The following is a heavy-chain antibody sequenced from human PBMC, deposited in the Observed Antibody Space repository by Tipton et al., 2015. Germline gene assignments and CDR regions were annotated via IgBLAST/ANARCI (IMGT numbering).Heavy chain of an antibody. CDR2: ISSSSSYI. J-gene: IGHJ4*02. Sequence: GSLRLSCAASGFTFSRYSMNWVRQAPGKGLEWVSSISSSSSYIHYADSVKGRFTISRDNAKNSLYLQMNSLRAEDTAVYYCARVFYYDSSGPTAYWGQGTLVTVPS. CDR1: GFTFSRYS. CDR3: ARVFYYDSSGPTAY. V-gene: IGHV3-21*01. D-gene: IGHD3-22*01.